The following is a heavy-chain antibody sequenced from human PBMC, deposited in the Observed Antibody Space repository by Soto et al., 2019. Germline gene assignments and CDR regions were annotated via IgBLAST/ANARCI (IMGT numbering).Heavy chain of an antibody. J-gene: IGHJ4*02. CDR3: ARDPGIIVPAAIPDYFDY. D-gene: IGHD2-2*01. Sequence: QVQLVESGGGLVTPGGSLRLSCAASGFTFSDYYMNWIRQATGKGLEWVSYISSSGSTIYYADSVKGRFTISRDSAKNSLYLQMNSLRAEDTAVYWWARDPGIIVPAAIPDYFDYWGQGTLVSVSS. CDR1: GFTFSDYY. CDR2: ISSSGSTI. V-gene: IGHV3-11*01.